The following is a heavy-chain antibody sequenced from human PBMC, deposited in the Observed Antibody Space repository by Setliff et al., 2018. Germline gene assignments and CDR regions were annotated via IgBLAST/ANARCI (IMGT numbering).Heavy chain of an antibody. J-gene: IGHJ4*02. CDR3: ARPSGTGWPSPSYYFYY. V-gene: IGHV4-34*01. CDR2: INHRGST. D-gene: IGHD6-19*01. Sequence: SETLSLTCAAYGGTFSDYYWTWIRQPPGKGLEWVGEINHRGSTNYNPSLKSRVTVSVDTSKDQFSLKLISMTAADTAVYYCARPSGTGWPSPSYYFYYWGQGTQVTVSS. CDR1: GGTFSDYY.